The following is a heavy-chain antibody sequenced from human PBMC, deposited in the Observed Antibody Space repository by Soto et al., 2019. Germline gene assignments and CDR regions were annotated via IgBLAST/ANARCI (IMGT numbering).Heavy chain of an antibody. CDR2: IDPSDSYT. Sequence: GESLKISCKGSGYSFTSYWISWVRQMPGKGLEWMGRIDPSDSYTNYSPSFQGHVTISADKSISTAYLQWSSLKASDTAMYYFARQAAAVDYYGMDVWGQGTTVTVSS. D-gene: IGHD6-13*01. CDR3: ARQAAAVDYYGMDV. J-gene: IGHJ6*02. CDR1: GYSFTSYW. V-gene: IGHV5-10-1*01.